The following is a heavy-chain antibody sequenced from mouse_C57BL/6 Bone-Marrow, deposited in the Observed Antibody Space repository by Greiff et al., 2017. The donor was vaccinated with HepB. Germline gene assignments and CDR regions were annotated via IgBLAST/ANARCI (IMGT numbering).Heavy chain of an antibody. D-gene: IGHD2-1*01. Sequence: EVQLVESGGGLVQPGGSLKLSCAASGFTFSDYGMAWVRQAPRKGPEWVAFISNLAYSIYYADTVTGRFTISRENAKNTLDLEMSSLRSEDTAMYYCERRGGNYVHYYAMDYWGQGTSVTVSS. J-gene: IGHJ4*01. V-gene: IGHV5-15*01. CDR2: ISNLAYSI. CDR1: GFTFSDYG. CDR3: ERRGGNYVHYYAMDY.